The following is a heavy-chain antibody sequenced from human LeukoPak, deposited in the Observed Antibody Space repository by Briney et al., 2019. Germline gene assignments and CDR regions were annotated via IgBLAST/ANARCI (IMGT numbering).Heavy chain of an antibody. V-gene: IGHV3-23*01. CDR3: AKDGGITMVRGVISYYGMDV. D-gene: IGHD3-10*01. J-gene: IGHJ6*02. Sequence: GGSLRLSRAASGFTFSSYAMSWVRQAPGKGLEWVSAISGSGGSTYYADSVKGRFTISRDNSKNTLYLQMNSLRAEDTAVYYCAKDGGITMVRGVISYYGMDVWGQGTTVTVSS. CDR1: GFTFSSYA. CDR2: ISGSGGST.